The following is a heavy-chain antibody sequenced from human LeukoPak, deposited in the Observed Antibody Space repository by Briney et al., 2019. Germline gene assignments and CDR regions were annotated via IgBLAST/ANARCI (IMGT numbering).Heavy chain of an antibody. J-gene: IGHJ6*03. V-gene: IGHV4-34*01. CDR3: ARGRRPPYYYYYYMDV. Sequence: SETLSLTCAISGASFSGYSWTWIRQPPGKGLEWIGEFSHTGSPIYNPSLKSRVNISIDTSKNQFSLKLSSVTAADTAVYYCARGRRPPYYYYYYMDVWGKGTTVTVSS. CDR1: GASFSGYS. CDR2: FSHTGSP.